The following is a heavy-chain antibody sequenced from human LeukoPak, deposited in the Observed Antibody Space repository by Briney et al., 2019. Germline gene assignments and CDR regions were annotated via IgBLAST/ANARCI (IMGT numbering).Heavy chain of an antibody. CDR3: ARYNARSFQGNCFDP. Sequence: GESLNISCKGSGYKFSDYWIGWVRRMPGRGLELMGIIFPVDSDTRYSPSFQGQVTISADKSISTAYLQWSSLEASDSAIYYCARYNARSFQGNCFDPWGQGTMVTVSS. D-gene: IGHD1-14*01. V-gene: IGHV5-51*01. CDR1: GYKFSDYW. J-gene: IGHJ5*02. CDR2: IFPVDSDT.